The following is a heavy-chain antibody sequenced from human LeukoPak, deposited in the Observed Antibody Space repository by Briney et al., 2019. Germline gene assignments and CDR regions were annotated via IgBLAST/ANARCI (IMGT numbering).Heavy chain of an antibody. D-gene: IGHD3-22*01. V-gene: IGHV3-9*01. CDR1: GFTFDDYA. CDR2: ISWNSGSI. Sequence: GRSLRLSCAASGFTFDDYAMHWVRQAPGKGLEWVSGISWNSGSIGYADSVKGRFTISRDNAKNSLYLQMNSLRAEDTAVYYCASSGYLSGMDVWGQGTTVTVSS. J-gene: IGHJ6*02. CDR3: ASSGYLSGMDV.